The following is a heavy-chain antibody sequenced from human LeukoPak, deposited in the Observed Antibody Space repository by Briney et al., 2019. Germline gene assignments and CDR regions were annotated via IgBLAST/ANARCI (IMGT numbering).Heavy chain of an antibody. CDR3: ARYSGGYLDY. J-gene: IGHJ4*02. CDR1: GFTFSSYS. V-gene: IGHV3-48*01. D-gene: IGHD1-26*01. CDR2: ITSGSSTI. Sequence: GGPLRLSCAASGFTFSSYSMNWVRQAPGKGLEWVSYITSGSSTIYYADSVKGRFTISRDNAKNSLYLQMKSLRAEDTAVYYCARYSGGYLDYWGQGTLVTASS.